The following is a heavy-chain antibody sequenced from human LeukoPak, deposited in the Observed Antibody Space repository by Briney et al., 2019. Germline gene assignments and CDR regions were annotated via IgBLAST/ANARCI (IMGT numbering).Heavy chain of an antibody. Sequence: GGSLRLSCEASGFTFRNYGMHWVRQAPGKGLEWVAIIYYDGGNKYYADSVRGRFTISRDNSKNTLYLQMNSLRAEDTAVYYCASGRKAPSDTSGYYYDYWGQGTLVTVSS. D-gene: IGHD3-22*01. V-gene: IGHV3-33*01. CDR2: IYYDGGNK. CDR3: ASGRKAPSDTSGYYYDY. CDR1: GFTFRNYG. J-gene: IGHJ4*02.